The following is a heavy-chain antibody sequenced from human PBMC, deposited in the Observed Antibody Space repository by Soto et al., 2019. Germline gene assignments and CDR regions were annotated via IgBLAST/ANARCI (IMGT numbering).Heavy chain of an antibody. CDR2: MNPNSGNT. V-gene: IGHV1-8*01. Sequence: ASVKVSCKASGYTFTSYDINWVRQATGQGLEWMGWMNPNSGNTGYAQKFQGRVTMTRNTSISTAYMELSSLRSEDTAVYYCARSNSWCSGGSCYPSVYYYYYMDVWGKGTTVTVSS. D-gene: IGHD2-15*01. J-gene: IGHJ6*03. CDR1: GYTFTSYD. CDR3: ARSNSWCSGGSCYPSVYYYYYMDV.